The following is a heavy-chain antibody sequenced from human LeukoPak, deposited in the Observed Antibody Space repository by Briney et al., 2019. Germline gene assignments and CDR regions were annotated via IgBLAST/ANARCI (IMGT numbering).Heavy chain of an antibody. CDR1: GFTVSSNY. CDR3: ASGIAAAASVY. V-gene: IGHV3-66*01. CDR2: IYSGGST. D-gene: IGHD6-13*01. Sequence: GGSLRLSCAASGFTVSSNYMSWVRQAPGKGLEWVSVIYSGGSTYYADSVKGRFTISRDNSKNTLYLQMNSLRAEDTAVYYCASGIAAAASVYWGQGTLVTVSS. J-gene: IGHJ4*02.